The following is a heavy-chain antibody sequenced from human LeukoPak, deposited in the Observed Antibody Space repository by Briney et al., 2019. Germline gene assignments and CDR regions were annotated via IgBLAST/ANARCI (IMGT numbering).Heavy chain of an antibody. D-gene: IGHD3-10*01. CDR2: IYSGGST. CDR3: ARDRFRGTYYFDD. CDR1: GFTFSSNY. J-gene: IGHJ4*02. V-gene: IGHV3-53*01. Sequence: SGGSLRLSCAASGFTFSSNYMSWVRQAPGKGLEWVSVIYSGGSTYYADSVKGRFTISRDNSKNTLYLQMNSLRAEDTAVYYCARDRFRGTYYFDDWGQGTLVTVSS.